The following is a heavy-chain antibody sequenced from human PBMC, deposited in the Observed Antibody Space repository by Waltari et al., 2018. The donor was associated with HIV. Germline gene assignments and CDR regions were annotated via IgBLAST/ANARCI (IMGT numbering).Heavy chain of an antibody. J-gene: IGHJ2*01. D-gene: IGHD3-22*01. CDR3: ARGGLYYYDSSGYYHGGWYFDL. CDR2: IKQDGSEK. Sequence: EVQLVESGGGLVQPGGSLRLSCAASGFSFSSYWMSWVRQAPGKGLEWVANIKQDGSEKYYGDSVKGRFTISRDNAKNSLYLQMNSLRAEDTAVYYCARGGLYYYDSSGYYHGGWYFDLWGRGTLVTVSS. CDR1: GFSFSSYW. V-gene: IGHV3-7*01.